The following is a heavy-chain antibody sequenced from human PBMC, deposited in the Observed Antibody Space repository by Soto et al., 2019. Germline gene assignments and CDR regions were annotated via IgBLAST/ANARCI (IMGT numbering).Heavy chain of an antibody. J-gene: IGHJ4*02. CDR2: INHSGST. CDR3: ARDYGDYVRLDY. CDR1: GGSFSGYY. D-gene: IGHD4-17*01. V-gene: IGHV4-34*01. Sequence: QVQLQQWGAGLLKPSETLSLTCAVYGGSFSGYYWSWIRQPPGKGLEWIGEINHSGSTNYNPSLKSRVTISVDTSNDQFSLTLSSVTAADTAVYYCARDYGDYVRLDYWGQGTLVTVSS.